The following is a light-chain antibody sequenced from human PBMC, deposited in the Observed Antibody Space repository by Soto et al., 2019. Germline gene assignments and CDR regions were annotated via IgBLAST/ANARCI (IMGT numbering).Light chain of an antibody. CDR1: SSDIGGYDY. CDR3: SSYTSSSSLV. CDR2: GVS. J-gene: IGLJ1*01. V-gene: IGLV2-14*03. Sequence: QSALTQPAAVSGSPGQSITISCTGTSSDIGGYDYVSWYQQHPGKAPKLMIYGVSHRPSGISDRFSGSKSGNTASLTISGLQAEDEADYCCSSYTSSSSLVFGTGTKLTVL.